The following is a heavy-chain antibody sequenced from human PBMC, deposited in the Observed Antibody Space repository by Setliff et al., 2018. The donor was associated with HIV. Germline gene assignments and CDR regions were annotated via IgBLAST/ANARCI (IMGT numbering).Heavy chain of an antibody. Sequence: ASVKVSCKTSGYSFKTYSIDWVRQAPGQGLEWMGRINPRGGDTDFAQKFQGRLTLTSDTSTSTVYMEVTSLRSEDTAVYYCARVVVRGVTFIAEYFQHWGQGTLVTVSS. V-gene: IGHV1-46*02. J-gene: IGHJ1*01. D-gene: IGHD3-10*01. CDR3: ARVVVRGVTFIAEYFQH. CDR1: GYSFKTYS. CDR2: INPRGGDT.